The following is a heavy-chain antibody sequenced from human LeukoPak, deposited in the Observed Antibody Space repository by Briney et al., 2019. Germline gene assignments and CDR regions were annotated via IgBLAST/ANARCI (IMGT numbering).Heavy chain of an antibody. V-gene: IGHV4-59*01. Sequence: SETLSLTCTVSGGSISSYYWSWIRQPPGKGLEWIGNIYYGGSSKSNPSLKSRVSISVDTSKNQFFLELTSVTAADTAVYYCARGGGVNRDGYNQFDYWGQGTLVTVSS. J-gene: IGHJ4*02. CDR1: GGSISSYY. CDR3: ARGGGVNRDGYNQFDY. D-gene: IGHD5-24*01. CDR2: IYYGGSS.